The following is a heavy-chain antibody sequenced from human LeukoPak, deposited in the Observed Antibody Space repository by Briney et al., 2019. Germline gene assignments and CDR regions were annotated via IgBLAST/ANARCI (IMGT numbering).Heavy chain of an antibody. CDR1: GYSISSGYY. CDR2: IYHSGST. D-gene: IGHD5-18*01. Sequence: SETLSLTCTVSGYSISSGYYWGWIRQPPGKGLEWIGSIYHSGSTYYNPSLKGRVTISVDTSKNQFSLKLSSVTAADTAVYYCARMPGYSYYYMDVWGKGTTVTVSS. CDR3: ARMPGYSYYYMDV. J-gene: IGHJ6*03. V-gene: IGHV4-38-2*02.